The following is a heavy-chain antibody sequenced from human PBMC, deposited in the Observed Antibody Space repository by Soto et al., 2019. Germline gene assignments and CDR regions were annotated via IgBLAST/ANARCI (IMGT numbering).Heavy chain of an antibody. Sequence: EVQLVESGGGLVQPGGSLRLSCAASGYRFSTYAMSWVRQAPGKGLEWVAGICAGRGTPFIADSVKGRFIISRDDAKDTLYLQMISVAGEDTAIYYCVKQAEDQLVSWFDPWGQGTLVTVSS. CDR2: ICAGRGTP. J-gene: IGHJ5*02. D-gene: IGHD1-26*01. V-gene: IGHV3-23*04. CDR1: GYRFSTYA. CDR3: VKQAEDQLVSWFDP.